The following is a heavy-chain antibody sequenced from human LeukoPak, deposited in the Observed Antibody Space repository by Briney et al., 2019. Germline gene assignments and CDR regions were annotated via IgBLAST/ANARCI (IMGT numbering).Heavy chain of an antibody. CDR3: ARGGGYCGGDCYGIDY. V-gene: IGHV3-7*01. J-gene: IGHJ4*02. CDR2: IKQDGSEK. CDR1: GFTLSSYW. Sequence: GGSLRLSCAASGFTLSSYWMSWVRQAPGKGLEWVANIKQDGSEKYYVDSVKGRFTISRDNAKNSLYLQMNSLRAEDTAVYYCARGGGYCGGDCYGIDYWGQGTLDTVSS. D-gene: IGHD2-21*01.